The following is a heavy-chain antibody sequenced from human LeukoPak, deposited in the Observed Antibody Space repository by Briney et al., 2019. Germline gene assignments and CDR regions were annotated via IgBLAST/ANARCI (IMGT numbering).Heavy chain of an antibody. CDR1: GGSISSSSYY. D-gene: IGHD7-27*01. V-gene: IGHV4-39*01. Sequence: PSETLSLTCTVSGGSISSSSYYWGWIRQPPGKGLEWIGSIYYSGSTYYNPSLKSRVTISVDTSKNQFSLKLSSVTAADTALYYCARNWGSCYFDYWGQGTLVTVSS. CDR2: IYYSGST. J-gene: IGHJ4*02. CDR3: ARNWGSCYFDY.